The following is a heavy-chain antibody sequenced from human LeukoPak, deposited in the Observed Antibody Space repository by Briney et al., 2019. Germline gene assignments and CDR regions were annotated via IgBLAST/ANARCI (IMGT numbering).Heavy chain of an antibody. D-gene: IGHD5-18*01. CDR2: IYYSGST. CDR3: ARGIRGYSYYYYGMDV. CDR1: GGSISSYY. Sequence: SETLSFTCTVSGGSISSYYWSWIRQPPGKGLEWIGYIYYSGSTNYNPSLKSRVTISVDTSKNQFSLKLSSVTAADTAVYYCARGIRGYSYYYYGMDVWGQGTTVTVSS. V-gene: IGHV4-59*08. J-gene: IGHJ6*02.